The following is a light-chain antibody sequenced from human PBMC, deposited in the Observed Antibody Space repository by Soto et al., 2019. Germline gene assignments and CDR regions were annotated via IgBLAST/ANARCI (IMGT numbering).Light chain of an antibody. V-gene: IGKV3-15*01. CDR2: RAS. J-gene: IGKJ1*01. CDR1: QSVSNN. Sequence: EIVLTQSPGTLSLSPGERATLYCRASQSVSNNYVAWYQQKPGQAPRLLIFRASTRATGIPARFSGSGSGTEFTLTISSLQSEDFAVYYCQQYNNWPRTFGQGTKVDI. CDR3: QQYNNWPRT.